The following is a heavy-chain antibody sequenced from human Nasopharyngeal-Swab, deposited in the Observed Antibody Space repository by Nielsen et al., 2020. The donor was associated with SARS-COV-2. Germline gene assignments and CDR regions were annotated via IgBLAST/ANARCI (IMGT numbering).Heavy chain of an antibody. D-gene: IGHD5-24*01. CDR2: INHNERT. CDR1: GGPFNGFY. J-gene: IGHJ6*02. Sequence: GSLRLSCSVSGGPFNGFYWNWIRQAPGKGLEWIGEINHNERTNYNPSLKSRIAMLVDTSNNQVSLKVSSVSAGDTAVYYCARAGRVGDAYTGLDVWGQGTTVTVSS. CDR3: ARAGRVGDAYTGLDV. V-gene: IGHV4-34*01.